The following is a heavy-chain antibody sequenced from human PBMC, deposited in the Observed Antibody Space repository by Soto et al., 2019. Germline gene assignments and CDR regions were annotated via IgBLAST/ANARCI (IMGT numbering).Heavy chain of an antibody. J-gene: IGHJ4*02. CDR2: ISGYNGDT. CDR3: ARDWVGDLAY. D-gene: IGHD4-17*01. CDR1: GYTFTSYG. Sequence: QVQLVQSGGEVKQPGASVKVSCKTSGYTFTSYGIIWVRQAPGQGLEWMGWISGYNGDTKYVQKFQGRVTLTTDTSTNTAYMEVRSLGSDDTAVYYCARDWVGDLAYWGQGTLVTVSS. V-gene: IGHV1-18*01.